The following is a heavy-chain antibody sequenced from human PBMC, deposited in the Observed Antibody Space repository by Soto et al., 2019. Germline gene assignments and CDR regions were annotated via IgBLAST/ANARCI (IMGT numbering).Heavy chain of an antibody. CDR3: ARIRSRLEWLDY. J-gene: IGHJ4*02. V-gene: IGHV4-39*01. D-gene: IGHD3-3*01. CDR2: IYYSGST. Sequence: ASETLCLTCTVSGGSISSSSYYWGWIRQPPGKGLEWIGSIYYSGSTYYNPSLKSRVTISVDTSKNQFSLKLSSVTAADTAVYYCARIRSRLEWLDYWGQGTLVTVSS. CDR1: GGSISSSSYY.